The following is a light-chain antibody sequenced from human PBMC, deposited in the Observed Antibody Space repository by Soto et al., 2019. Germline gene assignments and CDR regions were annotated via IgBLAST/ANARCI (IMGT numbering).Light chain of an antibody. CDR1: SSDVGGYDR. CDR2: GVT. CDR3: ASYGGRDDMI. J-gene: IGLJ7*01. Sequence: QSALTQPPSASGSPGQSVTISCTGTSSDVGGYDRVSWFQQHPGKAPKPIIYGVTDRISGVPDRFSGSKSGNTASLTVSGLQAEDEADYYCASYGGRDDMIFGGGTQLTVL. V-gene: IGLV2-8*01.